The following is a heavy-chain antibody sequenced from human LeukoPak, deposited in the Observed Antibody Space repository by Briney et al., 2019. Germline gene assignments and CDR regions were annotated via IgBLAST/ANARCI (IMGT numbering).Heavy chain of an antibody. Sequence: SGTLSLICAVSGGSISSSNWWSWVRPPPGKGLEWIGEIYHSGSTNYNPSLKRRVTISVDKSKNQFSLKLSSVTAADTAVYYCARFVVVPANIYYYYYGMDVWGQGTTVTVSS. CDR1: GGSISSSNW. V-gene: IGHV4-4*02. CDR3: ARFVVVPANIYYYYYGMDV. D-gene: IGHD2-2*01. J-gene: IGHJ6*02. CDR2: IYHSGST.